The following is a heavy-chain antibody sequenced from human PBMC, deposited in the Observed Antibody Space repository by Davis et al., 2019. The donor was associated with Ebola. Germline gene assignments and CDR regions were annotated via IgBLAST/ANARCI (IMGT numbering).Heavy chain of an antibody. Sequence: MPSETLSLTCTVSGGSISSSSYYWSWIRQPPGKGLEWIGEINHSGSTNYNPSLKSRVTISVDTSKNQFSLKLSSVTAADTAVYYCARARGTGAFFDYWGQGTLVTVSS. CDR3: ARARGTGAFFDY. V-gene: IGHV4-39*07. CDR2: INHSGST. J-gene: IGHJ4*02. D-gene: IGHD1-14*01. CDR1: GGSISSSSYY.